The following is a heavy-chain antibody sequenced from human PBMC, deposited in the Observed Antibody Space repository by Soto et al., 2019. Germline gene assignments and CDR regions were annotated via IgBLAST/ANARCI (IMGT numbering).Heavy chain of an antibody. V-gene: IGHV1-18*01. CDR2: ISAYNGNT. J-gene: IGHJ5*02. CDR1: GYTFTSYG. Sequence: GASVKVSCKASGYTFTSYGISWVRQAPGQGLEWMGWISAYNGNTNYAQKLQGRVTMTTDTSTSTAYMELRSLRSDDTAVYYCARVFTTFVLYWFDPWGQGTLVTVSS. CDR3: ARVFTTFVLYWFDP. D-gene: IGHD3-10*02.